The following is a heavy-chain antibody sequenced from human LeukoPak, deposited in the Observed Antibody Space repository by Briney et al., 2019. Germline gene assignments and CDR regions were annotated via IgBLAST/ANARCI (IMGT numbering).Heavy chain of an antibody. J-gene: IGHJ3*02. CDR3: ARVESGSPPWGAFDI. Sequence: GGSLRLSCAASGFTFSSYGMHWVRQAPGKGLEWVAFIHDDGSKKYHADSVKGRFTISRDNAKNSLYLQMNSLRAEDTAVYYCARVESGSPPWGAFDIWGQGTMVTVSS. CDR1: GFTFSSYG. D-gene: IGHD1-26*01. CDR2: IHDDGSKK. V-gene: IGHV3-30*02.